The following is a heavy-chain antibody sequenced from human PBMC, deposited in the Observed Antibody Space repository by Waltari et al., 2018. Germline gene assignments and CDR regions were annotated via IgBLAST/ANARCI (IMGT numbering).Heavy chain of an antibody. V-gene: IGHV1-18*01. CDR1: GYTFTSYG. D-gene: IGHD3-10*01. CDR2: ISAYNGNT. CDR3: ARDIPYYYGSGTLGYFDY. J-gene: IGHJ4*02. Sequence: QVQLVQSGAEVKKPGASVKVSCKASGYTFTSYGISWVRQAPGQGLEWMGWISAYNGNTNYAQKLQGRVTMTTDTSTSTAYMELRSLRSDDTAVYYCARDIPYYYGSGTLGYFDYWGQGTLVTVSS.